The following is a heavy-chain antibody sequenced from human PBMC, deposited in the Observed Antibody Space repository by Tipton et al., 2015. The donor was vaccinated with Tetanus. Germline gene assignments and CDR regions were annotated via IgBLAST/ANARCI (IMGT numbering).Heavy chain of an antibody. CDR3: ARLSSSANDAHAFDI. CDR1: GTSLSGYY. J-gene: IGHJ3*02. Sequence: TLSLTCAVHGTSLSGYYWSWIRQAPGKGLEWIGSIYYSGTTYSNPSLGSRVTMSVDTSKIQFSLKVSSVTAADTAVYYCARLSSSANDAHAFDIWGQGTMVTVSS. V-gene: IGHV4-59*04. CDR2: IYYSGTT. D-gene: IGHD3-22*01.